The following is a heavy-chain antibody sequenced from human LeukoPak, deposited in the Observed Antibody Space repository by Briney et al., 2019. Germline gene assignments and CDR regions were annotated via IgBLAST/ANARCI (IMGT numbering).Heavy chain of an antibody. CDR2: INHSGSI. D-gene: IGHD3-16*02. V-gene: IGHV4-34*01. J-gene: IGHJ6*02. Sequence: PSETLSLTCAVYGGSFSGYYWSWIRQPPGKGLEWIGEINHSGSITYNPSLKSRVTISIDTSKNQFSLKLSSVTAADMAVYYCARGQAHYDYLWESYRSYGLDVWGQGTTVTVSS. CDR1: GGSFSGYY. CDR3: ARGQAHYDYLWESYRSYGLDV.